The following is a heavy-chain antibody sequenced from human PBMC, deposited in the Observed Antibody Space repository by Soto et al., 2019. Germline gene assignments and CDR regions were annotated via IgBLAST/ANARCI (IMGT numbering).Heavy chain of an antibody. CDR1: GGSISSSSYY. D-gene: IGHD3-22*01. CDR2: IYYSGST. Sequence: LSRTCTVSGGSISSSSYYWGWIRQPPGKGLEWIGSIYYSGSTYYNPSLKSRVTISVDTSKNQFSLKLSSVTAADTAVYYCARTYYYDSSGHGEFDPWGQGTLVTV. CDR3: ARTYYYDSSGHGEFDP. J-gene: IGHJ5*02. V-gene: IGHV4-39*01.